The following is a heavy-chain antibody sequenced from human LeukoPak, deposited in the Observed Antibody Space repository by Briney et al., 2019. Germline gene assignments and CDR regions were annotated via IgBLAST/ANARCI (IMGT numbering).Heavy chain of an antibody. CDR1: GGSISSGGYY. CDR3: ARHVAATPPNY. J-gene: IGHJ4*02. V-gene: IGHV4-31*03. Sequence: SETLSLTCTVSGGSISSGGYYWTWIRQHPGKGLEWIGYTYYSGGSYYNPSLKSRVTMSVDTSKNQFSLKLSSVTAADTAVYYCARHVAATPPNYWGQGTLVTVSS. CDR2: TYYSGGS. D-gene: IGHD2-2*01.